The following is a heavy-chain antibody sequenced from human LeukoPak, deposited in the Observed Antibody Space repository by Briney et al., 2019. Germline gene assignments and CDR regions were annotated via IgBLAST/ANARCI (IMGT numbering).Heavy chain of an antibody. CDR3: ARGSSGYCSAASCFRPEDAFGI. Sequence: SETLSLTCSVSGGSISNYFWGWLRQPAGKGLEWVGRLSASGTTNYNPSLRSRVTIAVDTSNNQLSLRVSSVTAADTTVYYCARGSSGYCSAASCFRPEDAFGIWGQGTVVTVS. J-gene: IGHJ3*02. CDR2: LSASGTT. D-gene: IGHD2-15*01. CDR1: GGSISNYF. V-gene: IGHV4-4*07.